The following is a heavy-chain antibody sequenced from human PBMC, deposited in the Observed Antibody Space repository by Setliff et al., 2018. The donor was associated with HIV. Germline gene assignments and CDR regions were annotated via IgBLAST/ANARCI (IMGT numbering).Heavy chain of an antibody. CDR3: GRQVPVPGVAVTPIDY. CDR1: GGSISSYY. J-gene: IGHJ4*02. D-gene: IGHD3-22*01. Sequence: PSETLSLTCTVSGGSISSYYWTWLRQFPGKGLEWIGFIFYTGSTTYSPSLNSRVTTSVDTSKNQFSLKVTSVTAADTAVYYCGRQVPVPGVAVTPIDYWGQGTLVTVSS. V-gene: IGHV4-59*08. CDR2: IFYTGST.